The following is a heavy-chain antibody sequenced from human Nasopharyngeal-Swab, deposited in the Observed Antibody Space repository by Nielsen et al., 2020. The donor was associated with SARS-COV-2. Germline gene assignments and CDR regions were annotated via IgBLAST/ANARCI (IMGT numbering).Heavy chain of an antibody. CDR1: GFIFSDYY. V-gene: IGHV3-11*06. D-gene: IGHD2-2*01. CDR3: ARGRSSYPPGY. Sequence: GESLQISCAASGFIFSDYYMSWIRQAPGKGLEWVSYISSSSYFTYYADSVKGRFTISRDNAKNSLYLQMDSLRAEDTAVYYCARGRSSYPPGYWGQGTLVTVSS. J-gene: IGHJ4*02. CDR2: ISSSSYFT.